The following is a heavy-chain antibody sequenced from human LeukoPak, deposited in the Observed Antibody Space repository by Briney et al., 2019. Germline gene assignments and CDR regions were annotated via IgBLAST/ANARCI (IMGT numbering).Heavy chain of an antibody. CDR3: ARVGSGYYPYFDY. CDR2: IIPILGIA. CDR1: GGTFSSYA. V-gene: IGHV1-69*04. Sequence: ASVKVSCEASGGTFSSYAISWVRQAPGQGLEWMGRIIPILGIANYAQKFQGRVTITADKSTSTAYMELSSLRSEDTAVYYCARVGSGYYPYFDYWGQGTLVTVSS. J-gene: IGHJ4*02. D-gene: IGHD3-22*01.